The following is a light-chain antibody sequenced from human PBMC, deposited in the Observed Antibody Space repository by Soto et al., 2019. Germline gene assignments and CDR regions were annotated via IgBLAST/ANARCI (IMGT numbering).Light chain of an antibody. CDR2: AVT. J-gene: IGLJ3*02. Sequence: QSVLTQPASVSGSPGQSITISCTGTSSDVGAYKYVSWYQQHPDKAPKLIIYAVTNRPSGVSNRFSGSKSGNTASLTISGLQAQDEADYYCMSYKTSSTWVFGGGTKVTVL. V-gene: IGLV2-14*01. CDR1: SSDVGAYKY. CDR3: MSYKTSSTWV.